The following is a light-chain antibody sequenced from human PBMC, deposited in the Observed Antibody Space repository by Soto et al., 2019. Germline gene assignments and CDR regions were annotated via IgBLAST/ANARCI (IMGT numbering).Light chain of an antibody. Sequence: DIQLTQSPSFLSASVGDRVTITCRASQGIFSYLAWYQQKPGKAPKLLIYAASTLQSGVPSRFSGRGYGTEFSLTISSLQPEDFATYYCEQLDTYPITFGQGTRLEIK. CDR2: AAS. V-gene: IGKV1-9*01. CDR3: EQLDTYPIT. CDR1: QGIFSY. J-gene: IGKJ5*01.